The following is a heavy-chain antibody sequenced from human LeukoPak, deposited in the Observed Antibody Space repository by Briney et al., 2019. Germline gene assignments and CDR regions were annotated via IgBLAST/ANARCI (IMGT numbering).Heavy chain of an antibody. CDR1: GFTFSSYS. CDR3: AREGLYGSGSYYNPDPFDY. V-gene: IGHV3-48*01. CDR2: ISSSSSTI. Sequence: PGGSLRLSCAASGFTFSSYSMNWVRQAPGKGLEWVSYISSSSSTIYYADSVKGRFTISRDNAKNSLYLQMNSLRAEDTAVYYCAREGLYGSGSYYNPDPFDYWGQGTLVAVSS. D-gene: IGHD3-10*01. J-gene: IGHJ4*02.